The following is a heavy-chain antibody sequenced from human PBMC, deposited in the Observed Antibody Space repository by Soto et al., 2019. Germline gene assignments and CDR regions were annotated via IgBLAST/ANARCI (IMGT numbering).Heavy chain of an antibody. CDR3: ARGGYCSGSYGYGVDV. CDR2: IYTSGSP. J-gene: IGHJ6*02. D-gene: IGHD3-10*01. V-gene: IGHV4-4*07. CDR1: GGSISSYY. Sequence: SETPSLTCTVSGGSISSYYWSWIRQPAGKGLEWIGRIYTSGSPNYNPSLQSRVIMSVDASKNQFSLKLSAVTAADTAVYYCARGGYCSGSYGYGVDVWGQGTTVTGS.